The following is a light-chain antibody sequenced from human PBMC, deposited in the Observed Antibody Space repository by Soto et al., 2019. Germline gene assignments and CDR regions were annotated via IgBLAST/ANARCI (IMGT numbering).Light chain of an antibody. V-gene: IGKV3-20*01. Sequence: EIVLTQSPGTLSLSPGERVTLSCRASQSVSSAYLAWYQQKRGQAPRLLIYGAYNRATGIQDRFSGSGSGTDFTLTIRRLEPEDFAVYYCNQYYRTPRTFGQGTKVDIK. CDR1: QSVSSAY. J-gene: IGKJ1*01. CDR3: NQYYRTPRT. CDR2: GAY.